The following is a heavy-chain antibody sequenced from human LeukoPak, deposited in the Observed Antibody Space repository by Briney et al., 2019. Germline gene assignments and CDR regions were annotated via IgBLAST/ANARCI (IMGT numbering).Heavy chain of an antibody. CDR2: MNPNSGNT. J-gene: IGHJ5*02. Sequence: ASVKVSCKASGYTFTSYDINWVRQATGQGLEWMGWMNPNSGNTGYAQKFQGRVTMTRNTSISTAYMELSSLRSEDTAVYYCARVVLRYFDWLGYNWFDPWGQGTLVTVSS. D-gene: IGHD3-9*01. CDR3: ARVVLRYFDWLGYNWFDP. CDR1: GYTFTSYD. V-gene: IGHV1-8*01.